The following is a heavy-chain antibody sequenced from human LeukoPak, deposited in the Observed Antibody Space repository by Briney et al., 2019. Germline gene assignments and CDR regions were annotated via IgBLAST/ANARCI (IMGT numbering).Heavy chain of an antibody. V-gene: IGHV1-2*02. CDR1: GYTFTGYY. CDR3: ARGSAVRGWDDYSGNYPTFDF. Sequence: ASVKVSCTASGYTFTGYYMHWVRQAPGQGLEWMGWINPNSGGTNYAQKFKGRVTMTRDTSISTAYMELSSLRSDDTAVYYCARGSAVRGWDDYSGNYPTFDFWGQGTLVTVSS. D-gene: IGHD3-22*01. CDR2: INPNSGGT. J-gene: IGHJ4*02.